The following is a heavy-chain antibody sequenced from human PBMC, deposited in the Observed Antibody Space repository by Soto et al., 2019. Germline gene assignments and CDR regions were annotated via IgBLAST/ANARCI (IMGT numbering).Heavy chain of an antibody. D-gene: IGHD2-21*02. J-gene: IGHJ6*02. CDR3: AKPPEGDSQSTVYGMDV. CDR2: ISGTGGST. CDR1: GFTFSSYS. V-gene: IGHV3-23*01. Sequence: GGSLSRSCAASGFTFSSYSMSWDRQAPGKGLEWVSAISGTGGSTYYADSVKGRFTISRDNSKSTLYLQMNSLRAEDTAVYYCAKPPEGDSQSTVYGMDVWGQGTTVTVSS.